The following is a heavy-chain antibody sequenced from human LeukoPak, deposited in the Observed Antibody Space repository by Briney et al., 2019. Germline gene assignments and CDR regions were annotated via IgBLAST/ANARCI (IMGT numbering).Heavy chain of an antibody. Sequence: GGSLRLSCAASGFTFSSYWMNWVRQAPGKGLEWVANIKQDGSEKCYVDSVKGRFTISRDNAKNSLYLQMNSLRAEDTAVYYCARDLASTYYYDSSTALGYWGQGTLVTVSS. CDR2: IKQDGSEK. CDR3: ARDLASTYYYDSSTALGY. V-gene: IGHV3-7*01. J-gene: IGHJ4*02. CDR1: GFTFSSYW. D-gene: IGHD3-22*01.